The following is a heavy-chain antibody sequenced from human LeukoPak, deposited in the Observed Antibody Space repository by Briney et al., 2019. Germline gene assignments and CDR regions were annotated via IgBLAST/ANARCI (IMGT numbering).Heavy chain of an antibody. V-gene: IGHV3-74*01. J-gene: IGHJ4*02. CDR2: INSDGSST. CDR3: AGDSSGYYSWSGFSDY. Sequence: GGSLRLSCAASGFTFSSYSMHWVRQAPGKGLVWVSRINSDGSSTSYADSVKGRFTISRDNAKNTLYLQMNSLRAEDTAVYYCAGDSSGYYSWSGFSDYWGQGTLVTVSS. D-gene: IGHD3-22*01. CDR1: GFTFSSYS.